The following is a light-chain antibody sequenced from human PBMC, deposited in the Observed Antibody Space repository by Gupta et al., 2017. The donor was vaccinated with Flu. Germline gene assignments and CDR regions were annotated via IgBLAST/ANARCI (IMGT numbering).Light chain of an antibody. V-gene: IGLV2-14*01. J-gene: IGLJ1*01. CDR3: SSYTSMSTLLYV. CDR1: SSDVGGYNY. CDR2: EVS. Sequence: QSALTKPASVSGSPGQSTTISCTGSSSDVGGYNYVSWYQQHPGKAPKLMIYEVSNRPSGVANRFSGSKSGNTASLTISGLQAEDEADYYCSSYTSMSTLLYVFGTGTKVTVL.